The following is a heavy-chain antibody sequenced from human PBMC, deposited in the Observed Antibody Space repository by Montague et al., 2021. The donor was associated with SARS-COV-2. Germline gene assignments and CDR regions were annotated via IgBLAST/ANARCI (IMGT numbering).Heavy chain of an antibody. CDR1: GFSVSTNY. CDR3: ARDERRASKWSYGLDV. Sequence: SRSLSWAASGFSVSTNYLTWVRQAPGRGLEWVSFIDAVGNTYYADSVKGRFTVSRDNSKNTVNLQMNSLRVEDTAIYYCARDERRASKWSYGLDVWGPGTPVTVSS. V-gene: IGHV3-53*01. D-gene: IGHD2-15*01. J-gene: IGHJ6*02. CDR2: IDAVGNT.